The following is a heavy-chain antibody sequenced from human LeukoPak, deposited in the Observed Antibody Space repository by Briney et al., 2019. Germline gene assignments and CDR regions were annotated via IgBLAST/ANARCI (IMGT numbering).Heavy chain of an antibody. Sequence: ASVKVSCKASGYTFINYYVHWVRQAPGQGLQWLGMINPSGGSTVYAQMLRGRLTMTTDMSTRTVYMELNSLTSEDTAVYYCARGRTTQSYASSGFYPRDYWGQGTLVTVSS. CDR1: GYTFINYY. D-gene: IGHD3-22*01. J-gene: IGHJ4*02. CDR2: INPSGGST. V-gene: IGHV1-46*01. CDR3: ARGRTTQSYASSGFYPRDY.